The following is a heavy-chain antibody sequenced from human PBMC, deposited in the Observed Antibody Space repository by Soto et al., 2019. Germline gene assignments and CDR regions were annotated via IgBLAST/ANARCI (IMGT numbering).Heavy chain of an antibody. V-gene: IGHV1-69*13. D-gene: IGHD3-10*01. J-gene: IGHJ4*02. CDR2: IIPIFGTA. CDR3: ARITMVRGVIINHGDY. CDR1: GGTFSSYA. Sequence: ASVKVSCKASGGTFSSYAISWVRQAPGQGLEWMGGIIPIFGTANYAQKFQGRVTITADESTSTAYMELSSLRSDATAVYYCARITMVRGVIINHGDYWGQGTLVTVSS.